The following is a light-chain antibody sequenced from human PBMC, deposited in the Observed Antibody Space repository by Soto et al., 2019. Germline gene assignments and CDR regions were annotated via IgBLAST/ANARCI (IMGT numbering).Light chain of an antibody. CDR2: AAS. CDR1: QGISSY. V-gene: IGKV1-9*01. CDR3: QQLSSYPLT. J-gene: IGKJ4*01. Sequence: DIPLTQSPSFLSASVGDRVTITCRASQGISSYLVWYQQKPGKAPKLLIYAASTLPSGVPSRFSGSGSGTEFTLTISSLQPEDFATYYCQQLSSYPLTFGGGTEVEIK.